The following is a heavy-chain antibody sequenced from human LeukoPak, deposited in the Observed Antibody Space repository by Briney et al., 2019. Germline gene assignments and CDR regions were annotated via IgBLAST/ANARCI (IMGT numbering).Heavy chain of an antibody. V-gene: IGHV4-59*01. CDR1: GGSISSYY. CDR3: ARDNMAVGSYDTSSDYYYYGMDV. CDR2: IYYSGST. J-gene: IGHJ6*02. Sequence: SETLSLTCTVSGGSISSYYWSWIRQPPGKGLEWIGYIYYSGSTNYNPSLKSRVTISVDTSKNQFSLKLSSVTAADTAVYYCARDNMAVGSYDTSSDYYYYGMDVWGQGTTVTVSS. D-gene: IGHD1-26*01.